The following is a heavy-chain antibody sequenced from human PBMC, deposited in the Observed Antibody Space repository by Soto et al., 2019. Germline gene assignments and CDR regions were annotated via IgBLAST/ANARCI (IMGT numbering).Heavy chain of an antibody. CDR1: GFTFSGYY. J-gene: IGHJ3*02. CDR3: ARGLGVDYYDSSGPRPLGAFAI. V-gene: IGHV3-11*01. D-gene: IGHD3-22*01. Sequence: GGSLRLSCAASGFTFSGYYMSWIRQAPGKGLEWVSYISSSGSTIYYADSVKGRFTISRDNAKNSLYLQMNSLRAEDTAVYYCARGLGVDYYDSSGPRPLGAFAIWGQGTMVPVSS. CDR2: ISSSGSTI.